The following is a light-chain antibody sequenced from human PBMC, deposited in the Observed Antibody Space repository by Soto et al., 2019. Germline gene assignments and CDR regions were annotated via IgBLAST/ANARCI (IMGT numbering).Light chain of an antibody. CDR3: QQSHSKPLT. CDR2: AAS. J-gene: IGKJ4*01. V-gene: IGKV1-39*01. Sequence: DIQMTQSPSSLSASVGDRVTITCRASQSISKYVNWYQHKPGKAPTVLIHAASSLQSGVPSRFSGSGSGTDFFLTISSLQPEDFEVYYCQQSHSKPLTFGGGTKVDIK. CDR1: QSISKY.